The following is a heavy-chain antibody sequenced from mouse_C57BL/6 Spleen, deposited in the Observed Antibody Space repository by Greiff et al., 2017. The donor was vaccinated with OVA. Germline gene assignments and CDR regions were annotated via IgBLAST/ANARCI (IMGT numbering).Heavy chain of an antibody. D-gene: IGHD2-3*01. V-gene: IGHV1-81*01. CDR2: IYPRSGNT. CDR1: GYTFTSYG. J-gene: IGHJ2*01. CDR3: ARRYDGYYPDY. Sequence: QVQLQQSGAELARPGASVKLSCKASGYTFTSYGISWVKQRTGQGLEWIGEIYPRSGNTYYNEKFKGKATLTADKSASTAYMELRSLTSEDSAVYFCARRYDGYYPDYWGQGTTLTVSS.